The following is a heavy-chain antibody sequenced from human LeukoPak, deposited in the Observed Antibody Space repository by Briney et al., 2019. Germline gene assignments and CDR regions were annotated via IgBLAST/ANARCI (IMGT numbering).Heavy chain of an antibody. CDR2: IIPIFGTA. D-gene: IGHD2-2*03. CDR1: GGTFSSYG. V-gene: IGHV1-69*13. CDR3: ARVGSHYYYGMDV. Sequence: ASVKVSCEASGGTFSSYGMSWVRQAPGQGLEWMGGIIPIFGTANYAQKVQGRVTITADESTSTAYMELSSLRSEDTAVYYCARVGSHYYYGMDVWGQGTTVTVSS. J-gene: IGHJ6*02.